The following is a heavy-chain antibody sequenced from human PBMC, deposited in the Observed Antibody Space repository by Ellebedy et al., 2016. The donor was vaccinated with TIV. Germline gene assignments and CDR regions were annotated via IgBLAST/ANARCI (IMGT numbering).Heavy chain of an antibody. CDR1: GGSISSYY. V-gene: IGHV4-59*01. D-gene: IGHD1-26*01. CDR3: ARVGRSRTQKGYSGSYPNWFGP. J-gene: IGHJ5*02. CDR2: IYYSGST. Sequence: SETLSLTXTVSGGSISSYYWSWIRQPPGKGLEWIGYIYYSGSTNYNPSLKSRVTISVDTSKNQFSLKLSSVTAADTAVYYCARVGRSRTQKGYSGSYPNWFGPWGQGTLVTVSS.